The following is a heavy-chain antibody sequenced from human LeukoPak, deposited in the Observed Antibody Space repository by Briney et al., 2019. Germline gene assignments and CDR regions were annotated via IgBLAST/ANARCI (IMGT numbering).Heavy chain of an antibody. CDR2: ISGSGGST. V-gene: IGHV3-23*01. D-gene: IGHD4-17*01. J-gene: IGHJ4*02. CDR3: AKDGRDYSFSY. Sequence: GGSLRLSCPASGFTFSSYAMSWVRQAPGKGLEGVSAISGSGGSTYYADSVKGRFTISRDNSKNTLYLQMNSLRAEDTAVYYCAKDGRDYSFSYWGQGTLVTVSS. CDR1: GFTFSSYA.